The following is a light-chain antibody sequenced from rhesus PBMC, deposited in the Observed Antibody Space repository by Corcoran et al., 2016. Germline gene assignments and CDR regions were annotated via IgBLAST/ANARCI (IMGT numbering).Light chain of an antibody. V-gene: IGKV1-43*02. CDR3: LQYNSDPYS. CDR1: QGIRNY. Sequence: DIQMTQSPSSLSASVGDRVTITCRASQGIRNYLSWYQQKPGKAPKLLIYDASTLQSGVPSRFSGSGAGTDCTLTISSLQPEDCATYYCLQYNSDPYSFGQGTKVEIK. CDR2: DAS. J-gene: IGKJ2*01.